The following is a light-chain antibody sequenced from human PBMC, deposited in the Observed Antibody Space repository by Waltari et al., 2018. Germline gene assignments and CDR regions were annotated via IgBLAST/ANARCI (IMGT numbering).Light chain of an antibody. V-gene: IGLV1-47*01. CDR2: RNN. J-gene: IGLJ3*02. CDR1: SSHIGSNF. CDR3: AAWDDSLSGWV. Sequence: QSVLTQPPSASGTPGPRVTIPCSGSSSHIGSNFVYWYQQLPGTGPKLLIYRNNQRPSGVPDRFSGSKSGTSASLAISGLRSEDEADYYCAAWDDSLSGWVFGGGTKLTVL.